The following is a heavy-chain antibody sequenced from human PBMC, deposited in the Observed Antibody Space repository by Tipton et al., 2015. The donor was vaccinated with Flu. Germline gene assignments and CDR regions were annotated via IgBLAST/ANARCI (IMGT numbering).Heavy chain of an antibody. J-gene: IGHJ4*02. CDR3: ARRRYYDFWRAFDY. CDR2: INHSGST. V-gene: IGHV4-34*01. D-gene: IGHD3-3*01. Sequence: LRLSCAVYGGSFSGYYWSWIRQPPGKGLEWIGEINHSGSTNYNPSLKSRVTISVDTSKNQFSLKLSSVTAADTAVYYCARRRYYDFWRAFDYWGQGTLVTVSS. CDR1: GGSFSGYY.